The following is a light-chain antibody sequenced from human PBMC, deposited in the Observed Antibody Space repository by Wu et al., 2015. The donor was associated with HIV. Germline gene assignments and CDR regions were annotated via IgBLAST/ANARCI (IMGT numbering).Light chain of an antibody. CDR1: QSVSRN. J-gene: IGKJ1*01. V-gene: IGKV3-15*01. Sequence: IVMTQSPGTLSVSPGERATLTCRASQSVSRNLAWYQQKPGQAPRLLMYGASTRATGIPARFSGSGSGTDFTLTISRLEPEDFAVYYCQQYDNSPPWTFGQGTRVEVK. CDR3: QQYDNSPPWT. CDR2: GAS.